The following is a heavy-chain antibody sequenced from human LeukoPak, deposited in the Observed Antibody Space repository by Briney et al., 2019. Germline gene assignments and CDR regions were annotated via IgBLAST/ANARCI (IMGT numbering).Heavy chain of an antibody. CDR3: ARGGWLRLRYFDY. D-gene: IGHD5-12*01. J-gene: IGHJ4*02. Sequence: ASVTVSCKASGYIFTSYDINWVRQATGQGLEWMGWMNPNSGDAGYAQKFQGRVTITRNTSISTAYMELSSLRSEDTAVYYCARGGWLRLRYFDYWGQGTLVTVSS. CDR1: GYIFTSYD. CDR2: MNPNSGDA. V-gene: IGHV1-8*03.